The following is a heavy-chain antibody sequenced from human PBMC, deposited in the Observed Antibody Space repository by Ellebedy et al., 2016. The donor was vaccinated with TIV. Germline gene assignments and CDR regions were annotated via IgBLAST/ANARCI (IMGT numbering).Heavy chain of an antibody. Sequence: MPSETLSLTCTVSGGSISSSSYYWGWIRQPPGKGLEWIGSIYYSGSTYYNPSLKSRVTISVDTSKNQFSLKLSSVTAAATAVYYCARHEAAAGYVDYWGQGTLVTVSS. D-gene: IGHD6-13*01. CDR3: ARHEAAAGYVDY. CDR2: IYYSGST. V-gene: IGHV4-39*01. CDR1: GGSISSSSYY. J-gene: IGHJ4*02.